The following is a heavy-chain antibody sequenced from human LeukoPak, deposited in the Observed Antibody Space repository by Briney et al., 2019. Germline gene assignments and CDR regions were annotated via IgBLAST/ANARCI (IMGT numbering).Heavy chain of an antibody. CDR2: ISYDGSNK. Sequence: GGSLRLSCAASGFTFSSYAMHWVRQAPGKGLEWVAVISYDGSNKYYADSVKGRFTISRDNSKNTLYLQMNSLRAEDTAVYYCARDLITMVRGVIMLRPYYGMDVWGQGTTVTVSS. V-gene: IGHV3-30*04. CDR3: ARDLITMVRGVIMLRPYYGMDV. D-gene: IGHD3-10*01. J-gene: IGHJ6*02. CDR1: GFTFSSYA.